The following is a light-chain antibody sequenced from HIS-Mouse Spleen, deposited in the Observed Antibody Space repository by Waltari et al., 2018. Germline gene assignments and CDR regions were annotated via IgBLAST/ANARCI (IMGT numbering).Light chain of an antibody. Sequence: DIVMTQSPDSLAVSLGERATINCKSSQSVLSSSNNKNYLAWYQQKPGHPPKLLIYWASTRASGVPDRISGSGSGTDFTLTISSLQAEDVAVYYCQQYYSTPYTFGQGTKLEIK. V-gene: IGKV4-1*01. J-gene: IGKJ2*01. CDR3: QQYYSTPYT. CDR1: QSVLSSSNNKNY. CDR2: WAS.